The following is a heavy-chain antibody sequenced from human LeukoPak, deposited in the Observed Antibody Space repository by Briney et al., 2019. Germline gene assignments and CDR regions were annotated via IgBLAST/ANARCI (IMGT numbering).Heavy chain of an antibody. CDR2: IYYSGST. J-gene: IGHJ4*02. CDR3: ARRDGSGWYGGYYFDY. CDR1: GGSISSSSYY. V-gene: IGHV4-61*05. Sequence: SETLSLTCTVSGGSISSSSYYWSWIRQPPGKGLEWIGYIYYSGSTNYNPSLKSRVTISVDTSKNQFSLKLSSVTAADTAVYYCARRDGSGWYGGYYFDYWGQGTLVTVSS. D-gene: IGHD6-19*01.